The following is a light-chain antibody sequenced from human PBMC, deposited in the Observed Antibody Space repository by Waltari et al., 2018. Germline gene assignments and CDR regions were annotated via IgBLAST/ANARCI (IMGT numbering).Light chain of an antibody. CDR1: NSDLGSYNL. V-gene: IGLV2-23*02. CDR3: FSYAGSRNWV. J-gene: IGLJ3*02. Sequence: QSALPQAAHVSGSPGQAITLSCTGTNSDLGSYNLFACYQQNPGEDPTLMIFEVIKRPSGVSKRFSGSKSGNTASLTISGLQAEDEAHYYCFSYAGSRNWVFGGGTKLTVL. CDR2: EVI.